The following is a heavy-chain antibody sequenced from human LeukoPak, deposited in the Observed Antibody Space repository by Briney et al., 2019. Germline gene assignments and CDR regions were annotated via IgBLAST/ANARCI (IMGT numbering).Heavy chain of an antibody. D-gene: IGHD1-26*01. J-gene: IGHJ6*03. CDR3: ARRRVGALYYYYYMDV. CDR2: LNWNGGRP. V-gene: IGHV3-20*04. Sequence: PGGSLTLSCAASGVTFDDYGMSWVRPARGEGVVCVSGLNWNGGRPGYADSAKGRFTITRDNAKNSLYLQMNSLRAEATALYSCARRRVGALYYYYYMDVWGKGTTVTVSS. CDR1: GVTFDDYG.